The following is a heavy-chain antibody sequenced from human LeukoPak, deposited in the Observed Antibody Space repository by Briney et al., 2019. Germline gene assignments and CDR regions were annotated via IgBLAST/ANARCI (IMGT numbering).Heavy chain of an antibody. V-gene: IGHV4-4*07. CDR1: GGSISSYY. J-gene: IGHJ4*02. CDR2: IHTSGST. D-gene: IGHD3-22*01. CDR3: ARASYSYDINGWVPFDY. Sequence: KPSETLSLTCTVSGGSISSYYWSWIRQPAGKGLEWIGRIHTSGSTNYSPSLKSRVTISGDTSKNQFSLRLSSVTAADTAVYYCARASYSYDINGWVPFDYWGQGTLVTVSS.